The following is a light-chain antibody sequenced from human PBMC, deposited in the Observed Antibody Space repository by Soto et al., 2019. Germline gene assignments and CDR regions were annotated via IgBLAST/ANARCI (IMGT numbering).Light chain of an antibody. Sequence: LLGPSRASLCVFPGVRATLSYSVSHSVSSNLAWDQKKPGQAPRLLIYGASTRATGIPARFSGSGSGTEFTLTISSLQSEDFAVYYCQQRSNWPKPAFGPGTKVDI. CDR2: GAS. CDR1: HSVSSN. CDR3: QQRSNWPKPA. V-gene: IGKV3-15*01. J-gene: IGKJ3*01.